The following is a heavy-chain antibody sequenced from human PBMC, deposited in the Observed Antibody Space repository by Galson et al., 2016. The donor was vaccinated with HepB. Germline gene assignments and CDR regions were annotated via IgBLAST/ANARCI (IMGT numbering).Heavy chain of an antibody. CDR3: ASDTLVVSRGVIFYMDV. V-gene: IGHV3-21*01. D-gene: IGHD3-10*01. Sequence: SLRLSCAASGFPFSSYSMNWVRQAPGKGLEWVSSISGSYYTNYADSVKGRFTISRDNAKNSVYLQINSLRAEDTAVYYCASDTLVVSRGVIFYMDVWGKGITVTVAS. CDR1: GFPFSSYS. CDR2: ISGSYYT. J-gene: IGHJ6*03.